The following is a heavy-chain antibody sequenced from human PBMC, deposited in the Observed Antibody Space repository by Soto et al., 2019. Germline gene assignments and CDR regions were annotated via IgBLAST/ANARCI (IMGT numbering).Heavy chain of an antibody. J-gene: IGHJ4*02. CDR2: ISGSGGST. Sequence: VGSLRLSCAAPGFTLSSYAMSWFRQAPGKGLEWVSAISGSGGSTYYADSVKGRFTISRDNSKNTLYLQMNSLRAEDTAVYYCAKEGIALDFNYWGQGTLVTVSS. CDR3: AKEGIALDFNY. D-gene: IGHD6-13*01. CDR1: GFTLSSYA. V-gene: IGHV3-23*01.